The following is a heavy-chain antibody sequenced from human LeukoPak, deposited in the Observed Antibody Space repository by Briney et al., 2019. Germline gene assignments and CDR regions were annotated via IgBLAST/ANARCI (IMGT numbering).Heavy chain of an antibody. CDR1: GFTFSSYA. V-gene: IGHV3-30-3*01. Sequence: GGSLRLSCAASGFTFSSYAMHWVRQAPGKGLEGVAVISYDGSNKYYADSVKGRFTISRDNSKNTLYLQMNSLRAEDTAVYYCARDIGYDSSGYLWGQGTLVTVSS. CDR2: ISYDGSNK. CDR3: ARDIGYDSSGYL. D-gene: IGHD3-22*01. J-gene: IGHJ4*02.